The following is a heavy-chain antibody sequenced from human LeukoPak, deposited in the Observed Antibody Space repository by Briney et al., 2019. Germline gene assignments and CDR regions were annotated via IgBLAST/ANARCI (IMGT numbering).Heavy chain of an antibody. V-gene: IGHV4-59*01. CDR1: GGSISSYY. CDR3: ASHLEDYDILTGYYHDAFDI. J-gene: IGHJ3*02. CDR2: IYYSGST. D-gene: IGHD3-9*01. Sequence: SETLSLTCTVSGGSISSYYWSWIRQPPGKGLEWIGYIYYSGSTNYNPSLKSRVTISVDTSKNQFSLKLSSVTAADTAMYYCASHLEDYDILTGYYHDAFDIWGQGTMVTVSS.